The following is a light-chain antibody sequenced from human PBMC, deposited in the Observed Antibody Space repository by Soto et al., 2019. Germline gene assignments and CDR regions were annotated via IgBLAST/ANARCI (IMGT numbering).Light chain of an antibody. Sequence: DIQMTQSPSTLSASVGDRVTITCRASQSIRSWLAWYQQKPGKAPKLLIYKASSLESGDPSRFSGSGSGTELTLTSSSLQPDDFASYYCQLDKSRWTVGQGTKVEIK. CDR3: QLDKSRWT. CDR1: QSIRSW. J-gene: IGKJ1*01. V-gene: IGKV1-5*03. CDR2: KAS.